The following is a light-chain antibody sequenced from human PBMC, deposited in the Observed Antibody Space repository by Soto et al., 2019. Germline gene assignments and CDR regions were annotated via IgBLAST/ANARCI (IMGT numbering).Light chain of an antibody. CDR3: HQGYDIPT. Sequence: DNQMPQYPSSLYASVADPVTITFRARQNINSYLNWYQQKPGKAPKLLIYAASSLQSGVPSRFSGSGSLTDFTLTVSSLQPEDFATYYCHQGYDIPTFGQGPRLEI. CDR1: QNINSY. V-gene: IGKV1-39*01. CDR2: AAS. J-gene: IGKJ5*01.